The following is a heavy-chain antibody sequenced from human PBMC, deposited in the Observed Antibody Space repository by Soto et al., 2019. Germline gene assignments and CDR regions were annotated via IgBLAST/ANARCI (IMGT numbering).Heavy chain of an antibody. CDR2: LNGGGTNS. V-gene: IGHV3-23*01. CDR3: AKETAVADWFFDL. CDR1: GFTFSSYA. J-gene: IGHJ2*01. Sequence: EVQLLESGGGLVQPGGSLRLSCAASGFTFSSYAMSWVRQAPGKGLEWVSGLNGGGTNSYYADSVKGRFTISRDNFKNTLFLQMSSLRAEDTAVYYCAKETAVADWFFDLWGRGTLVTVSS. D-gene: IGHD6-19*01.